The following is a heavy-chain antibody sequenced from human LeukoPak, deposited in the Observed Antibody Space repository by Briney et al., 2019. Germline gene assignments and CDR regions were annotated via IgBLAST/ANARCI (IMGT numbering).Heavy chain of an antibody. D-gene: IGHD3-22*01. CDR1: GFTLSAYS. CDR2: ISGGGSTI. Sequence: GGSLRLSCAASGFTLSAYSMNWVRQAPGKGLEWVSYISGGGSTIYYADSVKGRFTISRDNAKNSLYLQMNRLRADDTAVYCARDHNDSRGYYFVDYWGQGTLVTVSS. J-gene: IGHJ4*02. CDR3: ARDHNDSRGYYFVDY. V-gene: IGHV3-48*04.